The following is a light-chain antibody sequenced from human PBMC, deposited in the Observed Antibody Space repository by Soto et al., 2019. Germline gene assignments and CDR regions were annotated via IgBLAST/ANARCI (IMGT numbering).Light chain of an antibody. CDR2: SSN. CDR3: AAWDDSLNGPV. Sequence: QSVLTQPPSASGTPGQRVTISCSGSSSNIGSNTVSWYQQLPGTAPKLLIYSSNQRPSGVSDRFSGSKSGTSASLAISGLQSEDEADYYCAAWDDSLNGPVFGGGTKLTVL. J-gene: IGLJ2*01. CDR1: SSNIGSNT. V-gene: IGLV1-44*01.